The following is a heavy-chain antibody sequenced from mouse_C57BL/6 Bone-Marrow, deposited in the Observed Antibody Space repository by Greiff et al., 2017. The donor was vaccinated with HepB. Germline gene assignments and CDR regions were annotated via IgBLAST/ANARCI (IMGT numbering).Heavy chain of an antibody. V-gene: IGHV1-63*01. CDR3: ASIYYDYDEDY. CDR1: GYTFTNYW. CDR2: IYPGGGYT. D-gene: IGHD2-4*01. J-gene: IGHJ2*01. Sequence: QVQLKESGAELVRPGTSVKMSCKASGYTFTNYWIGWAKQRPGHGLEWIGDIYPGGGYTNYNGKFKGKATLTADKSSSTAYMQLSSLTSEDSAVYFCASIYYDYDEDYWGQGTTLTVSS.